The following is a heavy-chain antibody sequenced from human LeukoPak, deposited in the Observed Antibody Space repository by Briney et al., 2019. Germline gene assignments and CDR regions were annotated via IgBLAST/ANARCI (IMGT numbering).Heavy chain of an antibody. V-gene: IGHV3-66*01. D-gene: IGHD1-26*01. CDR1: GFTVSSNY. CDR3: ARAWGATTLYFDY. CDR2: IYSGGRT. Sequence: GGSLRLSCAASGFTVSSNYMSWVRQAPGKGLEWISVIYSGGRTYYADSVKGRFTISRDNSKNTLYLQMNSLRAEDTAVYYCARAWGATTLYFDYWGQGTLVTVSS. J-gene: IGHJ4*02.